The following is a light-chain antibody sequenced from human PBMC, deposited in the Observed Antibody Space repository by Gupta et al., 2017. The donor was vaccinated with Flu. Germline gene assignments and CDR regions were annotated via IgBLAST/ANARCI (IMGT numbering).Light chain of an antibody. CDR2: DVG. V-gene: IGLV2-11*01. J-gene: IGLJ3*02. CDR1: SSDVGSYNY. CDR3: CSFAGSYSWV. Sequence: QSALTQPRSVSSSPRQSVTISCTGTSSDVGSYNYVSWHQQHPGKAPKLIIYDVGKRPSGIPDRFSGSKAGKTASLTSAGLQAEDEADYYCCSFAGSYSWVFGGGTKLTVL.